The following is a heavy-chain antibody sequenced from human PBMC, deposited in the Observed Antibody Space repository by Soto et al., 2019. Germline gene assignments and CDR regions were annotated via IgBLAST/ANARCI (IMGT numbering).Heavy chain of an antibody. D-gene: IGHD3-3*01. Sequence: PSETLSLTCTVSGGSMRRGDYYWSWIRQPPGKGLEWIGYIYYSGSTYYNPSLKSRVTISVDTSKNQFSLKLSSVTAADTAVYYCARDLENWFDPWGQGTLVTVSS. CDR3: ARDLENWFDP. CDR2: IYYSGST. CDR1: GGSMRRGDYY. V-gene: IGHV4-30-4*01. J-gene: IGHJ5*02.